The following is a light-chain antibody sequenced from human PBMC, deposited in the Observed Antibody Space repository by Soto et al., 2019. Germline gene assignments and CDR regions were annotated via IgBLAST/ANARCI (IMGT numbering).Light chain of an antibody. CDR1: QSVSSNF. CDR3: QHYGSSPWS. CDR2: GAS. J-gene: IGKJ1*01. Sequence: NVLTQSPGTLSLSPGEGATLSCRASQSVSSNFLAWYRQKPGQAPRLLIYGASSRATGIPDRFSGSGSRTDFTLTISRLEPEDFAVYYCQHYGSSPWSFGQGTRVEIK. V-gene: IGKV3-20*01.